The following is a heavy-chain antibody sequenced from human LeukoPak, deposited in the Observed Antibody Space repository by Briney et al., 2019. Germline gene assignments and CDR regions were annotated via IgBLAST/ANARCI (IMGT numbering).Heavy chain of an antibody. V-gene: IGHV1-18*01. CDR1: GYTFTSYG. CDR2: ISAYNGNT. J-gene: IGHJ6*02. CDR3: ARDIYSGYDISEYGGMDV. D-gene: IGHD5-12*01. Sequence: GASVKVSCTASGYTFTSYGISWVRQAPGQGLEWMGWISAYNGNTNYAQKLQGRVTMTTDTSTSTAYMELRSLRSDDTAVYYCARDIYSGYDISEYGGMDVWGQGTTVTVSS.